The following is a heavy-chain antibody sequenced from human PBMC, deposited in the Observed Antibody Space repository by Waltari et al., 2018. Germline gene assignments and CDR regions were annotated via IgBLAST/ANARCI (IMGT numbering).Heavy chain of an antibody. Sequence: QVQLQESGPGLVKPSETLSLTCTVSGGSISSYYWSWIRQPPGKGLEWIGYIYYSGSTNYNPSLKSRVTISVDTSKNQFSLKLSSVTAADTAVYYCARGPDDYGDYLGYWGQGTLVTVSS. V-gene: IGHV4-59*01. CDR2: IYYSGST. D-gene: IGHD4-17*01. CDR3: ARGPDDYGDYLGY. J-gene: IGHJ4*02. CDR1: GGSISSYY.